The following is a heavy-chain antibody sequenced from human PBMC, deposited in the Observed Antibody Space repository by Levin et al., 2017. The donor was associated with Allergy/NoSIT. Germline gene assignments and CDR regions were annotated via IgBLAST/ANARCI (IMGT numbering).Heavy chain of an antibody. CDR1: GFTFDDYG. CDR2: INWNGGST. Sequence: GGSLRLSCAASGFTFDDYGMSWVRQAPGKGLEWVSGINWNGGSTGYADSVKGRFTISRDNAKNSLYLQMNSLRAEDTALYHCARAGYCSSTSCYGAFDIWGQGTMVTVSS. CDR3: ARAGYCSSTSCYGAFDI. D-gene: IGHD2-2*01. J-gene: IGHJ3*02. V-gene: IGHV3-20*01.